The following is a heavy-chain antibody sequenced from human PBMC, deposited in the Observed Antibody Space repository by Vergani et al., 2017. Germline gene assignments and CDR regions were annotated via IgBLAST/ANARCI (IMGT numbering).Heavy chain of an antibody. CDR2: INPNSGGT. CDR3: ARDDYSSGWSYYYYYGMDV. J-gene: IGHJ6*02. Sequence: QVQLVQSGAEVKKPGASVKVSCKASGYTFTGYYMHWVRQAPGQGLEWMGWINPNSGGTNYAQKFQGRVTMTRDTSISTAYMELSSLRSEDTAVYYCARDDYSSGWSYYYYYGMDVWGQGTTVTVSS. CDR1: GYTFTGYY. V-gene: IGHV1-2*02. D-gene: IGHD6-19*01.